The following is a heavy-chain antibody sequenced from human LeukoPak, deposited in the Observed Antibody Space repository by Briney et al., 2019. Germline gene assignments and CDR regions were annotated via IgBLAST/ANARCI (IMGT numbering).Heavy chain of an antibody. CDR1: GGSISSGDYY. D-gene: IGHD3-3*01. J-gene: IGHJ3*02. V-gene: IGHV4-30-4*08. CDR3: ARDPYYDFWSGYYAFDI. Sequence: SQTLPLTCTVSGGSISSGDYYWSWIRQPPGKGLEWIGYIYYSGSTYYNPSLKSRVTISVDTSKNQFSLKLSSVTAADTAVYYCARDPYYDFWSGYYAFDIWGQGTMVTVSS. CDR2: IYYSGST.